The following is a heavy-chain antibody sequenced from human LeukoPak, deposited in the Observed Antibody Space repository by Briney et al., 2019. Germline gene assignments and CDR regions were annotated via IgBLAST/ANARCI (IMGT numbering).Heavy chain of an antibody. J-gene: IGHJ6*02. CDR3: AREYSYGAFYYYYGMDV. CDR2: IWYDGSNK. CDR1: GFTFSSYA. Sequence: PGGSLRLSCAASGFTFSSYAMSWVRQVPGKGLEWVAVIWYDGSNKYYADSVKGRFTISRDNSKNTLYLQMNSLRAEDTAVYYCAREYSYGAFYYYYGMDVWGQGTTVTVSS. D-gene: IGHD5-18*01. V-gene: IGHV3-33*08.